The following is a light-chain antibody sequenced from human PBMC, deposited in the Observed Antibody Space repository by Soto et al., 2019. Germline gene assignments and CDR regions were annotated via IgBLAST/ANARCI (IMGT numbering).Light chain of an antibody. CDR2: SNN. CDR1: NSNIGSNT. Sequence: QSVLTQPPSASGTPGQRVTISCSGSNSNIGSNTVNWYQQLPGTAPKLLIYSNNQRPSGVPDRFSGSKSGTSASLAISGLQSEDEADYYCAAWDVSLNGPVFGGGTKVTVL. CDR3: AAWDVSLNGPV. J-gene: IGLJ3*02. V-gene: IGLV1-44*01.